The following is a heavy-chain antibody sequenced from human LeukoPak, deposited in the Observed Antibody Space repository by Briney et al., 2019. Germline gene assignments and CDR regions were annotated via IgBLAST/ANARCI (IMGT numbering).Heavy chain of an antibody. CDR2: ISYDGSNK. CDR1: GFTFSSYA. J-gene: IGHJ6*04. D-gene: IGHD2-15*01. CDR3: AREGYCSGGSCSAVYYYYGMDV. Sequence: PGGSLRLSCAASGFTFSSYAMHWVRQAPGKGLEWVAVISYDGSNKYYADSVKGRFTISRDNSKNTLYLQMNSLRAEDTAVYYCAREGYCSGGSCSAVYYYYGMDVWGKGTTVTVSS. V-gene: IGHV3-30*04.